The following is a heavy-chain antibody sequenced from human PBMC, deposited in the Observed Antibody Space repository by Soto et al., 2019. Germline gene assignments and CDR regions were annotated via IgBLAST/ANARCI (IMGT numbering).Heavy chain of an antibody. V-gene: IGHV3-23*01. D-gene: IGHD3-3*01. CDR2: VSGSGDST. CDR3: ARGRVAIFGDYMDV. Sequence: EVQLLESGGGLAQPGGSLRLSCAASGFTFSNYAMSWVRQAPGKGLEWVSAVSGSGDSTYFADSVKGRFTISRDNSKNTLYLQMNSLRAEDTAVYYCARGRVAIFGDYMDVWGKGTTVTVSS. J-gene: IGHJ6*03. CDR1: GFTFSNYA.